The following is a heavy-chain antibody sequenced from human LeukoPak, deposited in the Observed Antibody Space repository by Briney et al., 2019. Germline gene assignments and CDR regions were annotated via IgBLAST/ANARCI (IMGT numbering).Heavy chain of an antibody. CDR1: GGSFSGYY. Sequence: SETLSLTCAVYGGSFSGYYWSWIRQPPGKGLEWIGEINHSGSTNYNPSLESRVTISVDTSKNQFSLKLSSVTAADTAVYYCARHFYGGNPWFDPWGQGTLVTVSS. CDR3: ARHFYGGNPWFDP. D-gene: IGHD4-23*01. J-gene: IGHJ5*02. CDR2: INHSGST. V-gene: IGHV4-34*01.